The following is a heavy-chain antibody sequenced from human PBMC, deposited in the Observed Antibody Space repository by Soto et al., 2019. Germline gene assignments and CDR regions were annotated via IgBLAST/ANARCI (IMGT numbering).Heavy chain of an antibody. V-gene: IGHV3-9*03. J-gene: IGHJ4*02. CDR3: AKGRGSSRGPLDY. D-gene: IGHD3-10*01. CDR2: ISWNSGSI. Sequence: EVQLVESGGGLVQPGRSLRLSCAASGFTFDDYAMHWVRQAPGKGLEWVSGISWNSGSIGYADSVKGRFTISRDNAKNSLYLQMNRLQAEAMALYYCAKGRGSSRGPLDYWGQGALVT. CDR1: GFTFDDYA.